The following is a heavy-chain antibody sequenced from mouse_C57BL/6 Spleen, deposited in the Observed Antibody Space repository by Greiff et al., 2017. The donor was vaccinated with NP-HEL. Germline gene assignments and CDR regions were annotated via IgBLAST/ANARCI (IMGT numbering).Heavy chain of an antibody. D-gene: IGHD2-5*01. CDR1: GFTFTDYY. J-gene: IGHJ1*03. CDR2: IRNKANGYTT. Sequence: EVKLVESGGGLVQPGGSLSLSCAASGFTFTDYYMSWVRQPPGKALEWLGFIRNKANGYTTEYSASVKGRFTISRDNSQSILYLQMNALRAEDSATYYCARWSYYSNYGYFDVWGTGTTVTVSS. V-gene: IGHV7-3*01. CDR3: ARWSYYSNYGYFDV.